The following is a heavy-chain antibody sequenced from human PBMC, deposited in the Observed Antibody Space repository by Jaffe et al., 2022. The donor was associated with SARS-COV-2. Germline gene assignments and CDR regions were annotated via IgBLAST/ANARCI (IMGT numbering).Heavy chain of an antibody. V-gene: IGHV4-39*01. CDR2: IYYSGST. D-gene: IGHD4-17*01. J-gene: IGHJ4*02. Sequence: QLQLQESGPGLVKPSETLSLTCTVSGGSISSSSYYWGWIRQPPGKGLEWIGSIYYSGSTYYNPSLKSRVTISVDTSKNQFSLKLSSVTAADTAVYYCARPGYGDYSSPFDYWGQGTLVTVSS. CDR1: GGSISSSSYY. CDR3: ARPGYGDYSSPFDY.